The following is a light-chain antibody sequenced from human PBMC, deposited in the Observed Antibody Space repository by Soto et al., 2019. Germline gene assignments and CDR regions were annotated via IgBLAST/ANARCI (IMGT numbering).Light chain of an antibody. Sequence: DIPMTQSPSTLSASVGDRVTITCRARQGINIWLDWYQQKPGKAPKLLIYDASSLESGVPSRFSGSGSGTEFTLTSSSLQPDDFATCYCHQYGYYFGGGTKVEIK. V-gene: IGKV1-5*01. CDR2: DAS. J-gene: IGKJ4*01. CDR1: QGINIW. CDR3: HQYGYY.